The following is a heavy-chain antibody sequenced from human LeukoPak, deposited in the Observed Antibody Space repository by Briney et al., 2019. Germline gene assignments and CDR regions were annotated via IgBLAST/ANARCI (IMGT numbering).Heavy chain of an antibody. J-gene: IGHJ4*02. V-gene: IGHV4-59*01. CDR1: GGSINDAS. D-gene: IGHD3-10*01. CDR3: ARVGTYYRSLDS. Sequence: SETLSLTCTVSGGSINDASWNWIRQPPGQGLEWIGYIYHSGGTNYNPSLKSRVTISLDPSKNQFTLKLSSVTAADTAVYYCARVGTYYRSLDSWGQGTLVTVSS. CDR2: IYHSGGT.